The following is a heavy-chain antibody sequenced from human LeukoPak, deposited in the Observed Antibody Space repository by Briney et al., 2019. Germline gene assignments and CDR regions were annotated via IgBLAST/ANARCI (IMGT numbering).Heavy chain of an antibody. V-gene: IGHV4-39*01. J-gene: IGHJ4*02. CDR1: GASISSSNYY. Sequence: SETLSLTCTVSGASISSSNYYWGWIRQPPGKGLEWIGNIYYSGSTYYSGSTYYNPSLRSRVTISVDTSKNQSSLNLSSVTAADTAMFYCARLMGSGYYPFDYWGQGTLVTVSS. CDR3: ARLMGSGYYPFDY. D-gene: IGHD3-22*01. CDR2: IYYSGSTYYSGST.